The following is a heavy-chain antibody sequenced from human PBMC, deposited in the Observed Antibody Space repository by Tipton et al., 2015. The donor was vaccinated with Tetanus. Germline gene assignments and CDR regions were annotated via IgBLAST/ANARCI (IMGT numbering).Heavy chain of an antibody. CDR3: AGSQWLDGFIFDY. CDR2: ISHSGSP. J-gene: IGHJ4*02. CDR1: GGSITKDY. Sequence: TLSLTCNVSGGSITKDYWSWIRQSQGKTLEWIGYISHSGSPNYNPSLKSRATVSVDTSKNQFSLDLTSVTAADTGVYYCAGSQWLDGFIFDYWGQGALVTVAS. V-gene: IGHV4-59*01. D-gene: IGHD6-19*01.